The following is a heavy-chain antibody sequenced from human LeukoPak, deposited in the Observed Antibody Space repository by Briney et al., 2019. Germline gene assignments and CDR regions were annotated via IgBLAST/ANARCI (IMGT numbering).Heavy chain of an antibody. CDR2: SYHSGNT. CDR3: ARTPDANWFDP. CDR1: GYSISSGYY. Sequence: SETLSLTCAVSGYSISSGYYWGWIRQPPGKGLEWIGSSYHSGNTYYNPSLKSRVTISVDTSKNQFSLKLSSVTAADTAVYYCARTPDANWFDPWGQGTLVTVSS. V-gene: IGHV4-38-2*01. J-gene: IGHJ5*02.